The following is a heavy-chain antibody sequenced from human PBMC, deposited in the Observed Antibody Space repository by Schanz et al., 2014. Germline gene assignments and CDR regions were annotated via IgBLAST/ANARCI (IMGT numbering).Heavy chain of an antibody. CDR3: ARKVVATIGGYYDN. J-gene: IGHJ4*02. CDR1: GFTFSSYA. CDR2: IGTSGGT. V-gene: IGHV3-23*01. D-gene: IGHD5-12*01. Sequence: VQLLESGGGLVQPGGSLRLSCAASGFTFSSYAMSWVRQAPGKGLEWVSTIGTSGGTNYAESVKGRFTISRDNSKNTLYLQMNSLRAEDTAVYYCARKVVATIGGYYDNWGQGTLVIVSS.